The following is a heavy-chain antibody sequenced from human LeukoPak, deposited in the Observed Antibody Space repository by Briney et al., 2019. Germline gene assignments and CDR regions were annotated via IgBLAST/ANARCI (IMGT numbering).Heavy chain of an antibody. V-gene: IGHV4-38-2*02. CDR2: LFHSGTT. Sequence: PSETLSLTCSVSGYSFSSGFYWGWIRQPPGKGLEWIGSLFHSGTTYYNSSLKSRVTISVDTSKNQFSLKLSSVTAADTAVYYCARAIYYDNSGYSRGAFDIWGQGTMVTVSS. D-gene: IGHD3-22*01. CDR1: GYSFSSGFY. J-gene: IGHJ3*02. CDR3: ARAIYYDNSGYSRGAFDI.